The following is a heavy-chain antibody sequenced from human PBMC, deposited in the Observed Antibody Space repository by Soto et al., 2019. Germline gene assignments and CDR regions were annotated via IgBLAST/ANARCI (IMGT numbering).Heavy chain of an antibody. CDR3: ARTGWDRIVDYWYSDL. CDR1: GYIFTNYW. V-gene: IGHV5-10-1*03. Sequence: EVQLVQSGAEVKKPGESLKISCKASGYIFTNYWIGWVRQVPGKGLEWMGRIDPSDSYTNYRPSFEGHVTISANKSISTAYLQWSSLQASDTAIYYCARTGWDRIVDYWYSDLWGRGTLVTVSS. J-gene: IGHJ2*01. D-gene: IGHD3-22*01. CDR2: IDPSDSYT.